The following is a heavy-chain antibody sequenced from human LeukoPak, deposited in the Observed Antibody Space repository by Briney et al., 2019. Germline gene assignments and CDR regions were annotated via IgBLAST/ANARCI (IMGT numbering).Heavy chain of an antibody. Sequence: ASVKVSCKVSGYTLTELSMHWVRQAPGKGLEWMGGFDPEDGETIYAQKFQGRVTMTEDTSTDTAHMELSSLRSEDTAVYYCATVGGSGFGELPDYWGQGTLVTVSS. V-gene: IGHV1-24*01. CDR3: ATVGGSGFGELPDY. CDR1: GYTLTELS. D-gene: IGHD3-10*01. J-gene: IGHJ4*02. CDR2: FDPEDGET.